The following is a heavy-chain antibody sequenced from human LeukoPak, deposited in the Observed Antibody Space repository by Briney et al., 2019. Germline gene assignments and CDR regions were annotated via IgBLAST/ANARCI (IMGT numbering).Heavy chain of an antibody. J-gene: IGHJ4*02. CDR3: ARDQAIVGATSPFDY. CDR2: ISTYDGAT. D-gene: IGHD1-26*01. Sequence: ASVKVSCKASGYTFTTYGFNWVRQAPGQGLEWMGWISTYDGATNYAENLQGRVTLTTDTSTSTAHMELRSLRSDDTAVYYCARDQAIVGATSPFDYWGQGTLVTVSS. V-gene: IGHV1-18*01. CDR1: GYTFTTYG.